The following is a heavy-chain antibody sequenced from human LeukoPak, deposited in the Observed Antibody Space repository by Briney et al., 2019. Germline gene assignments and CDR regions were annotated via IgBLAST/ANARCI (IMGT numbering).Heavy chain of an antibody. J-gene: IGHJ6*02. V-gene: IGHV3-21*01. CDR1: GFTFSSYS. CDR2: ISSSSSYI. CDR3: AFDRRELPQIYYYSYGMDV. Sequence: ARGSLRLSCAASGFTFSSYSMNWVRQAPGKGLEWVSSISSSSSYIYYADSVKGRLTISRDNSKNTLYLQMNSLRAEDTAVYYCAFDRRELPQIYYYSYGMDVWGQGTTVTVSS. D-gene: IGHD1-26*01.